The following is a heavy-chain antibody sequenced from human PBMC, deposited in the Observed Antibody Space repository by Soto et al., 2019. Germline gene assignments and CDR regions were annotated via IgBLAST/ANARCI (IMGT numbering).Heavy chain of an antibody. V-gene: IGHV3-9*01. CDR2: IGWNGGSI. CDR3: AKLGRERSYFDF. J-gene: IGHJ4*02. CDR1: GFTFGYSV. Sequence: GGSLRLSCAASGFTFGYSVMHWVRQAPGKGLEWVSGIGWNGGSIAYADSVKGRFTISRDNAKSSLHLQMNSLRLEDTALYYCAKLGRERSYFDFWGQGTQVTVSS. D-gene: IGHD1-26*01.